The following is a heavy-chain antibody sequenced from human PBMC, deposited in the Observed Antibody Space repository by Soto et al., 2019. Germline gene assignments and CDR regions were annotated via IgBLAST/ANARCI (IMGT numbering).Heavy chain of an antibody. J-gene: IGHJ4*02. CDR2: MSSEANRHAR. D-gene: IGHD3-22*01. Sequence: GGSLRLSCEVSGFTFSGSAMRWVRQASGKGLGWVGHMSSEANRHARANAATVTGRCTISIDESTTTAYLQMISLKTKDTAVYYCTSHPPDDMIQKWGQGTQVTVSS. CDR1: GFTFSGSA. V-gene: IGHV3-73*01. CDR3: TSHPPDDMIQK.